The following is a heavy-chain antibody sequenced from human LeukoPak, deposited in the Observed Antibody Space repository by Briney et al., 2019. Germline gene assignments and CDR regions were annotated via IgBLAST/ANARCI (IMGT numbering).Heavy chain of an antibody. V-gene: IGHV1-2*02. CDR3: ARGMGVLVPAATWFDP. D-gene: IGHD2-2*01. CDR1: GYTFTGYY. Sequence: ASVKVSCKASGYTFTGYYMHWVRQAPGQGLEWMGWINPNSGGTNYAQKFQGRVTMTRDTSISTAYMDLSRLRSDDTAVYYCARGMGVLVPAATWFDPWSQGTLVTVSS. J-gene: IGHJ5*02. CDR2: INPNSGGT.